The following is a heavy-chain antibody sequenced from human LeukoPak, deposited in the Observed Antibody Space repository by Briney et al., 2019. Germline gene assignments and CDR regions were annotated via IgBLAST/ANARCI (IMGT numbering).Heavy chain of an antibody. D-gene: IGHD2-15*01. Sequence: GGSLRLSCAASGFTFSSYAMHWVRQAPGKGLEWVAVISYDGGNKYYADSVKGRFTISRDNAKNSLYLQMNSLRAEDTAVYYCARDLGGWYFDYWGQGTLVTVSS. CDR2: ISYDGGNK. CDR3: ARDLGGWYFDY. CDR1: GFTFSSYA. V-gene: IGHV3-30-3*01. J-gene: IGHJ4*02.